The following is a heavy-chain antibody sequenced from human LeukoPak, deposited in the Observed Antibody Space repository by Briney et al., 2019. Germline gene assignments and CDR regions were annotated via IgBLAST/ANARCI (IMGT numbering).Heavy chain of an antibody. D-gene: IGHD3-22*01. CDR2: ISWNSGSI. Sequence: GGSLRLSCATSGFTFSEHYMSWIRQAPGKGLEWVSGISWNSGSIGYADSVKGRFTISRDNAKNSLYLQMNSLRAEDTALYYCAKDSSYDSSGYEYDYWGQGTLVTVSS. J-gene: IGHJ4*02. V-gene: IGHV3-9*01. CDR3: AKDSSYDSSGYEYDY. CDR1: GFTFSEHY.